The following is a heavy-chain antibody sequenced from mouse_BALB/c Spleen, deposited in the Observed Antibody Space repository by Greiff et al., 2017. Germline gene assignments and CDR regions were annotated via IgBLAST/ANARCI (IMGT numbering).Heavy chain of an antibody. D-gene: IGHD1-1*01. V-gene: IGHV5-6-3*01. Sequence: EVQLVESGGGLVQPGGSLKLSCAASGFTFSSYGMSWVRQTPDKRLELVATINSNGGSTYYPDSVKGRFTISRDNAKNTLYLQMSSLKSEDTAMYYCARDRYYGRSWFAYWGQGTLVTVSA. CDR1: GFTFSSYG. CDR2: INSNGGST. CDR3: ARDRYYGRSWFAY. J-gene: IGHJ3*01.